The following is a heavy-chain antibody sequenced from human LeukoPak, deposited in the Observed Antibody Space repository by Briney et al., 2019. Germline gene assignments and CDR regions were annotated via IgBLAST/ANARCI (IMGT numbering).Heavy chain of an antibody. J-gene: IGHJ6*02. CDR2: ISYDGSNK. D-gene: IGHD3-10*01. V-gene: IGHV3-30-3*01. CDR1: GFTFSSYA. CDR3: ARDRAGSGYYYYAMDV. Sequence: PGGSLRLSCAASGFTFSSYAMHWVRQAPGKGLEWVAVISYDGSNKYYADSVKGRFTISRDNSKNTLYLQMNSLRAEDTAVYYCARDRAGSGYYYYAMDVWGQGTTVTVSS.